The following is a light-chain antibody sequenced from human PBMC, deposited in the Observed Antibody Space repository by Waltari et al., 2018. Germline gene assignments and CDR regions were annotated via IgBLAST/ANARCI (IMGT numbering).Light chain of an antibody. CDR2: DND. Sequence: NIGNYYVSWYHHLPGAAPKLLIYDNDKRPSGIPDRFSASKSGSSATLGITGLQIEDEAYYYCATWDNSLTDVVFGGGTKLTVL. CDR3: ATWDNSLTDVV. V-gene: IGLV1-51*01. CDR1: NIGNYY. J-gene: IGLJ2*01.